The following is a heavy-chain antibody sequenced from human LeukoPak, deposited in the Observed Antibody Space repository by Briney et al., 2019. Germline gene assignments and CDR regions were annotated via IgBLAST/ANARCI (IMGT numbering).Heavy chain of an antibody. J-gene: IGHJ6*02. D-gene: IGHD5-18*01. CDR2: IYYSGST. CDR3: AREIGYSYGMDV. Sequence: SETLSLTCTVSGGSISSGGYYWSWIRQHPGKGLEWIGYIYYSGSTYYNLSLKSRVTISVDTSKNQFSLKLSSVTAADTAVYYCAREIGYSYGMDVWGQGTTVTVSS. CDR1: GGSISSGGYY. V-gene: IGHV4-31*03.